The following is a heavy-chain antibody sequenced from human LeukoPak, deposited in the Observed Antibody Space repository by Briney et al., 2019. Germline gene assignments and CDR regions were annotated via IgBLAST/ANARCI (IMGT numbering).Heavy chain of an antibody. CDR2: TNHSGST. CDR3: ARGPLYSSGFTLYNWFDP. J-gene: IGHJ5*02. V-gene: IGHV4-34*01. Sequence: IPSETLPLTCAVYGGSFSGYYWSWIRQPPGKGLEWIGETNHSGSTNYNPSLKSRVTISIDTSKNQFSLKLSSVTAADTAVYYCARGPLYSSGFTLYNWFDPWGQGTLVTVSS. CDR1: GGSFSGYY. D-gene: IGHD6-19*01.